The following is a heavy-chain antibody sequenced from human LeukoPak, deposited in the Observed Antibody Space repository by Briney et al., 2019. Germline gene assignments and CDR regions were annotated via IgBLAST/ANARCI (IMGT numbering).Heavy chain of an antibody. J-gene: IGHJ4*02. CDR1: GDSITGFY. Sequence: PSETLSLTCTVSGDSITGFYWNWIRQPPGKGLEWIGYIHYSGSTNYNPSLKSRVTISVDTSKDQFSLKLSSVTAADTAVYYCAREVGDGLQDYWGQGTLVTVSS. CDR2: IHYSGST. D-gene: IGHD4-11*01. V-gene: IGHV4-59*01. CDR3: AREVGDGLQDY.